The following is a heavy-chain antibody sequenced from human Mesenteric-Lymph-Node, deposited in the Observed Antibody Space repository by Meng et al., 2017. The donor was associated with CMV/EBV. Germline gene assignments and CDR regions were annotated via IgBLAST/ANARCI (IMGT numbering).Heavy chain of an antibody. CDR1: GGSFSGYY. J-gene: IGHJ4*02. CDR3: ARHQRWLKSEGGFNY. V-gene: IGHV4-34*01. Sequence: QVQLQPGGAGLLKPSETLSLTCAVYGGSFSGYYWSWIRQPSGKGLEWIGEINHSGSTNYNPSLKSRVTISVDTSKNQFSLKLSSVTAADTAVYYCARHQRWLKSEGGFNYWGQGTLVAVSS. D-gene: IGHD4-23*01. CDR2: INHSGST.